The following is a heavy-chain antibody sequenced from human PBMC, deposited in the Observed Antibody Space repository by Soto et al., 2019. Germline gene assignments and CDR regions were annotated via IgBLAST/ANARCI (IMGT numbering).Heavy chain of an antibody. CDR2: IIPILGIA. CDR3: ASEMAPTMTGFDY. CDR1: GGTFSSYT. D-gene: IGHD5-12*01. J-gene: IGHJ4*02. Sequence: QVQLVQSGAEVKKPGSSVKVSCKASGGTFSSYTISWVRQAPGQGLEWMGRIIPILGIANYAQKFQGRVTITADKSTSTAYMELSSLRSEDTAVYYCASEMAPTMTGFDYWGQGTLVTASS. V-gene: IGHV1-69*02.